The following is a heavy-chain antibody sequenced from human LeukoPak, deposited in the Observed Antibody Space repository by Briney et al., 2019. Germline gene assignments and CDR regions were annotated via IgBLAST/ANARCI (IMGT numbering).Heavy chain of an antibody. J-gene: IGHJ6*02. CDR3: ARGYALRYFDWLLSPYYYYGMDV. CDR2: MNPNSGNT. D-gene: IGHD3-9*01. Sequence: ASVKVSCKASGYTFTSYDINWVRQAPGQGLEWMGWMNPNSGNTGYAQKFQGRVTMTRNTSISTAYMELSSLRSEDTAVYYCARGYALRYFDWLLSPYYYYGMDVWGQGTTVTVSS. V-gene: IGHV1-8*01. CDR1: GYTFTSYD.